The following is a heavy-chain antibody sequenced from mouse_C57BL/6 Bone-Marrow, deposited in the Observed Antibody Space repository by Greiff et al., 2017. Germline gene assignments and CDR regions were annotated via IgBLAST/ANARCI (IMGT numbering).Heavy chain of an antibody. Sequence: EVQVVESGGDLVKPGGSLKLSCAASGFTFSSYGMSWVRQTPDKRLEWVATISSGGSYTYYPDSVKGRFTISRDNAKNTLYLQMSSLKSEDTAMYYCARHGYDYAWFAYWGQGTLVTVSA. J-gene: IGHJ3*01. CDR1: GFTFSSYG. CDR2: ISSGGSYT. CDR3: ARHGYDYAWFAY. D-gene: IGHD2-4*01. V-gene: IGHV5-6*01.